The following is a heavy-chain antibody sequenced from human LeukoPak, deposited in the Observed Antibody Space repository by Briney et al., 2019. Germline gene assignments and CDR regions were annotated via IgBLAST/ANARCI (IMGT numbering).Heavy chain of an antibody. Sequence: ASVKVSCKASGYTFTSCGISWVRQAPGQGLEWMGWISAYNGNTNYAQRFQGRVTMTRDTSISTAYMDLSRLGSDDTAVYYCAREGAYGYYAFDYWGQGTLVTVSS. J-gene: IGHJ4*02. CDR1: GYTFTSCG. D-gene: IGHD4-17*01. CDR3: AREGAYGYYAFDY. V-gene: IGHV1-18*01. CDR2: ISAYNGNT.